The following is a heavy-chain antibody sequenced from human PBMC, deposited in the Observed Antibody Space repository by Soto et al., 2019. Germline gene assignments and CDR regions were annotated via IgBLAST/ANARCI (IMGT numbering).Heavy chain of an antibody. CDR1: GGSFSGYY. Sequence: SETLSLTCAVYGGSFSGYYWSWIRQPPGKGLEWIGEINHSGSTNYNPSLKSRVTISVDTSKNQFSLKLSSVTAADTAVYYCARGAGMTTVTYFDYWGQGTLVTVSS. CDR3: ARGAGMTTVTYFDY. D-gene: IGHD4-17*01. CDR2: INHSGST. V-gene: IGHV4-34*01. J-gene: IGHJ4*02.